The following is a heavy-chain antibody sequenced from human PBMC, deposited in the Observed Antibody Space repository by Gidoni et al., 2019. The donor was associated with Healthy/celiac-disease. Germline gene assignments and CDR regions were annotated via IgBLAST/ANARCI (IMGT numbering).Heavy chain of an antibody. D-gene: IGHD3-22*01. CDR3: ARGKTYYYDSSGSYYYYYMDV. V-gene: IGHV4-31*01. CDR2: IYYSGST. J-gene: IGHJ6*03. Sequence: QVQLQESGPGLVKPSQTLSLTCTVSGGSISSGGYYWSWIRQHPGKGLEWIGYIYYSGSTYYNPSLKSLVTISVDTSKNQFSLKLSSVTAADTAVYYCARGKTYYYDSSGSYYYYYMDVWGKGTTATVSS. CDR1: GGSISSGGYY.